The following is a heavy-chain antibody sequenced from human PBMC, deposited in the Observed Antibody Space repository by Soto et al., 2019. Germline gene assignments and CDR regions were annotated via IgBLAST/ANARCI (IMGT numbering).Heavy chain of an antibody. CDR3: ARDRIVVVPAAMIHYYYGMDV. CDR1: GGSISRGDYY. D-gene: IGHD2-2*01. V-gene: IGHV4-30-4*01. CDR2: IYYSGST. Sequence: PSGTMYLACTVSGGSISRGDYYWSWIRQPPGKGLEWIGYIYYSGSTYYNPSLKSRVTISVDTSKNQFSLKLSSVTAADTAVYYCARDRIVVVPAAMIHYYYGMDVWGQGTTVTVSS. J-gene: IGHJ6*02.